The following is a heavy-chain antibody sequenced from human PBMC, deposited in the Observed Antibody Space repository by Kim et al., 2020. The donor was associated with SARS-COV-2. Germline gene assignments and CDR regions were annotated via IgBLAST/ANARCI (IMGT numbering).Heavy chain of an antibody. D-gene: IGHD2-15*01. CDR3: AKATCSGGNCYRFDY. Sequence: SVKGPFTISGDNSKNTMYLKMNSLRAEDTAVYYCAKATCSGGNCYRFDYWGQGTLVTVSS. J-gene: IGHJ4*02. V-gene: IGHV3-23*01.